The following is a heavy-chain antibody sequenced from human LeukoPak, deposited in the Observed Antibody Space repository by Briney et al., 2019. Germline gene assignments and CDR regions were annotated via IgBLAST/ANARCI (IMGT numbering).Heavy chain of an antibody. J-gene: IGHJ3*02. D-gene: IGHD3-22*01. CDR1: GYTFTGYY. Sequence: ASVKVSCKASGYTFTGYYMHWVRQAPGQGLEWMGIINPSGGSTSYAQKFQGRVTMTRDTSTSTVYMELSSLRSEDTAVYYCASHYDGSGYYTHDAFDIWGQGTMVTVSS. CDR3: ASHYDGSGYYTHDAFDI. V-gene: IGHV1-46*01. CDR2: INPSGGST.